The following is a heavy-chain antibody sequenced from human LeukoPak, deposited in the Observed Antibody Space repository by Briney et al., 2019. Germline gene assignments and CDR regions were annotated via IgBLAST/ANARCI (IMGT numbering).Heavy chain of an antibody. CDR1: GYSLTNQW. CDR3: ARRVNYASGIYFLDY. V-gene: IGHV5-51*01. D-gene: IGHD3-10*01. J-gene: IGHJ4*02. Sequence: GESLKISCKASGYSLTNQWIGGVRQMPGKGLEWMGIIYPGDSDATYSPSFQGQVNISADRSINTAYLQWSSLKASDTAIYFCARRVNYASGIYFLDYWGQGTLVTVSS. CDR2: IYPGDSDA.